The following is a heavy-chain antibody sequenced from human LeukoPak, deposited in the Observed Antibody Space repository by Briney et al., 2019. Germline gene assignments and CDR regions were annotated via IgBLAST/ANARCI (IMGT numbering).Heavy chain of an antibody. CDR1: GYSISSGYY. CDR2: IYHSGST. D-gene: IGHD4-17*01. V-gene: IGHV4-38-2*02. J-gene: IGHJ5*02. CDR3: ARDFLRGLVNWFDP. Sequence: SETLSLTCTVSGYSISSGYYWVWIRQPPGKGLEWIGSIYHSGSTYYNPSLKSRVTISVDTSKNQFSLKLSSVTAADTAVYYCARDFLRGLVNWFDPWGQGTLVTVSS.